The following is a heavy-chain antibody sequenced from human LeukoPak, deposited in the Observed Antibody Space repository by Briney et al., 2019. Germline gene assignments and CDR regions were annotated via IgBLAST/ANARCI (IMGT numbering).Heavy chain of an antibody. CDR2: ISASGGMT. CDR1: GFTFSNYA. V-gene: IGHV3-23*01. J-gene: IGHJ4*02. D-gene: IGHD1-26*01. CDR3: AKDRSIGTYYTFDH. Sequence: PGGSLRLSCAASGFTFSNYAMRWVRQAPGKGLEWVSSISASGGMTYYADSVKGRFTVSRDNSKNSLYLQMNSLTAADTAVYYCAKDRSIGTYYTFDHWGQGTLVTVSS.